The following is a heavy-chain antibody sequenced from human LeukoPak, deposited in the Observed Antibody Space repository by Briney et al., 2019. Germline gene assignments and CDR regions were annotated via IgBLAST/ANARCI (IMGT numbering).Heavy chain of an antibody. J-gene: IGHJ4*02. D-gene: IGHD5-12*01. CDR2: TKQVGTEK. CDR1: RPTSSSTW. CDR3: ASGGYSGYQRLYFDY. Sequence: SLTPSCAPSRPTSSSTWMSWVRKPPGKGLEWVANTKQVGTEKSYLDSVKGRSTISTHTTTNSLYLQMNSLRAAGTAVHSCASGGYSGYQRLYFDYWGQGTLVTVSS. V-gene: IGHV3-7*01.